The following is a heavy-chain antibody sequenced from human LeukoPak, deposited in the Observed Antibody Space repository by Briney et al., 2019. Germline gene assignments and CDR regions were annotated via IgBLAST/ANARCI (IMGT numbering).Heavy chain of an antibody. D-gene: IGHD5-18*01. CDR2: ISGSGGST. CDR3: AKFDGVQLWLPYYYYYMDV. J-gene: IGHJ6*03. CDR1: GGSFSGYY. V-gene: IGHV3-23*01. Sequence: ETLSLTCAVYGGSFSGYYWSWIRQPPGKGLEWVSAISGSGGSTFYADSVKGRFTISRDNSKNTLYLQVNSLRAEDTAVYYCAKFDGVQLWLPYYYYYMDVWGKGTTVTVSS.